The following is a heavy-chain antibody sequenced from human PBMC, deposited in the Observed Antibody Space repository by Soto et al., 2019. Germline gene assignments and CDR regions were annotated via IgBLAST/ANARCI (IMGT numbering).Heavy chain of an antibody. CDR3: AREREVVVPQGHRWFDP. CDR1: GFTFSSYG. J-gene: IGHJ5*02. D-gene: IGHD3-22*01. CDR2: IWYDGSNK. Sequence: QPGGSLRLSCAASGFTFSSYGMHWVRQAPGKGLEWVAVIWYDGSNKYYADSVKGRFTISRDNSKNTLYLQMNSLRAEDTAVYYCAREREVVVPQGHRWFDPWGQGTLVTVSS. V-gene: IGHV3-33*01.